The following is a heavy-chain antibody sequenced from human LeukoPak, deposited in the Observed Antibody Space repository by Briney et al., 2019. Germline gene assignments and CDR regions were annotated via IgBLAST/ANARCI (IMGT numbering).Heavy chain of an antibody. J-gene: IGHJ4*02. V-gene: IGHV3-30*02. CDR2: IRYDGSNK. D-gene: IGHD6-13*01. Sequence: GGSLRLSCTASGFTFSSYGTHWVRQAPGEGLEWLAFIRYDGSNKYYADSVKGRFTISRDNSKNTLYLQMNSLRADDTAVYYCAKDQYSSSCYAPFDYWGQGTVVTVSS. CDR3: AKDQYSSSCYAPFDY. CDR1: GFTFSSYG.